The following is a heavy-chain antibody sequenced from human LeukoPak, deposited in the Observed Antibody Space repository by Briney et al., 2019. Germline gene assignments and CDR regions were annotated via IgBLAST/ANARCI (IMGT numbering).Heavy chain of an antibody. CDR2: INPNSGVT. D-gene: IGHD3-22*01. CDR3: ARDRPEYYYDSSGYMVHYFDY. J-gene: IGHJ4*02. CDR1: GYTFTGYY. Sequence: ASVKVSCKASGYTFTGYYMHWVRQAPGQGLEWMGWINPNSGVTNYAQKYQGRVTMTRDTSISTAYMELSRLRSDDTAVYDCARDRPEYYYDSSGYMVHYFDYWGQGTLVTVSS. V-gene: IGHV1-2*02.